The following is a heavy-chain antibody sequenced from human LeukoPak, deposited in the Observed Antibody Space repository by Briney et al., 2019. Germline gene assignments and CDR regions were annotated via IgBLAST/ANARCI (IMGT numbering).Heavy chain of an antibody. D-gene: IGHD6-13*01. CDR2: INHSGST. CDR3: ARGPIAAAATGGFDP. Sequence: KPSETLSLTCAVFGGSFSGYYWSWIRQSPGKGLEWIGEINHSGSTYYNPSLKSRVTISVDTSKNQFSLRLSSVTAADTAVYYCARGPIAAAATGGFDPWGQGTLVTVSS. J-gene: IGHJ5*02. V-gene: IGHV4-34*01. CDR1: GGSFSGYY.